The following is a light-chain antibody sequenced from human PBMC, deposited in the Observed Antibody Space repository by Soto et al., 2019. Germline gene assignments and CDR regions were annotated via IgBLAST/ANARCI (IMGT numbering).Light chain of an antibody. V-gene: IGKV3-20*01. CDR2: STS. CDR1: QSVSSTF. CDR3: QQYSPSPSYT. Sequence: ETVLTQSPGTLSLSPGERATLSCRSSQSVSSTFFAWYQQKPGLPPRLLIYSTSSRASGVPDRFSGSGSGTDFTLTISRVEPEDSAVYYCQQYSPSPSYTFGQGTKLAIK. J-gene: IGKJ2*01.